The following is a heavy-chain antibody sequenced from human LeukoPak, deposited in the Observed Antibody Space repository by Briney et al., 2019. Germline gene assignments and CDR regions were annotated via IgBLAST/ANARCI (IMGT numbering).Heavy chain of an antibody. D-gene: IGHD3-10*01. Sequence: SVKVSCKASGGTFSSYAISWVRQAPGQGLEWMGGIIPIFGTANYAQKFQGRVTITADESTSTAYMELSSLRSEDTAVYYCARGTPTYYYGSGAFDYWGQGTLVTVSS. CDR2: IIPIFGTA. CDR3: ARGTPTYYYGSGAFDY. J-gene: IGHJ4*02. V-gene: IGHV1-69*13. CDR1: GGTFSSYA.